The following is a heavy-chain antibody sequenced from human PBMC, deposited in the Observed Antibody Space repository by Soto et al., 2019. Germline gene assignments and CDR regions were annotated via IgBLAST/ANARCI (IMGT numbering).Heavy chain of an antibody. CDR1: GGTFSSYA. CDR2: IIPIFGTA. Sequence: SVKVSCKASGGTFSSYAIRWVRQAPGQGLAWMGGIIPIFGTANYAQKFQGRVTITADESTSTAYMELSSLRSEDTAVCYCARDEVDYYGSGSYYHYYYYGMDVWGQGTTVTVSS. CDR3: ARDEVDYYGSGSYYHYYYYGMDV. V-gene: IGHV1-69*13. J-gene: IGHJ6*02. D-gene: IGHD3-10*01.